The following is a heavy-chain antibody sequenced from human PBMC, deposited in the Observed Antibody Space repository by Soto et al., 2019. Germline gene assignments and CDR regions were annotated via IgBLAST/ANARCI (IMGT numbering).Heavy chain of an antibody. CDR3: ASSPIAAAGTWFDP. Sequence: PSETLSLTCAVSGGSISSSNWWSWVRQPPGKGLEWIGEIYHSGSTNYNPSLKSRVTISVDKSKNQFSLKLSSVTAADTAVYYCASSPIAAAGTWFDPWGQGTLVTVS. J-gene: IGHJ5*02. D-gene: IGHD6-13*01. CDR1: GGSISSSNW. V-gene: IGHV4-4*02. CDR2: IYHSGST.